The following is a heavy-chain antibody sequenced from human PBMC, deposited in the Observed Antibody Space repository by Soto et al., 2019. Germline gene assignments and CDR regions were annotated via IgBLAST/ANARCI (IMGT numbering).Heavy chain of an antibody. D-gene: IGHD3-22*01. CDR3: AKDGILDTSGHYYYFDY. J-gene: IGHJ4*02. Sequence: LRLSCAASGFTFRSYGMHWVRQAPGKGLEWVAVISYDGSNKYYADSVKGRFTISRDNSKNTLYLQMNSLRPEDTAVYYCAKDGILDTSGHYYYFDYWGQGTLVTVSS. CDR2: ISYDGSNK. V-gene: IGHV3-30*18. CDR1: GFTFRSYG.